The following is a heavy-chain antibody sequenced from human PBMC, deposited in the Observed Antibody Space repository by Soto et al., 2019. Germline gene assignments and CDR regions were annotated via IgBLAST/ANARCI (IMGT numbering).Heavy chain of an antibody. Sequence: SETLSLTCAVYGGSFSGYYWSWIRQPPGKGLEWIGEINHSGSTNYNPSLKSRVTISVDTSKNQFSLRLSSVTAADTAVYYCARGGGGGPTYGYWGQGTLVTVSS. V-gene: IGHV4-34*01. CDR2: INHSGST. D-gene: IGHD3-10*01. J-gene: IGHJ4*02. CDR1: GGSFSGYY. CDR3: ARGGGGGPTYGY.